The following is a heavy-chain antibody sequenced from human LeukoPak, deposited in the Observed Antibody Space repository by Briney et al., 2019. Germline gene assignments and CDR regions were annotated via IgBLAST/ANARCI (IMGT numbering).Heavy chain of an antibody. V-gene: IGHV1-69*04. CDR1: GGTLSNYA. CDR2: IIPFLDVA. CDR3: ARVKGVVAASDY. J-gene: IGHJ4*02. Sequence: PVKVSCKASGGTLSNYAISWVRQAPGQGLEWMGRIIPFLDVADYAHKFQGRVTMTRDTSTSTVYMELSSLRSEDTAVYYCARVKGVVAASDYWGQGTLVTVTS. D-gene: IGHD2-15*01.